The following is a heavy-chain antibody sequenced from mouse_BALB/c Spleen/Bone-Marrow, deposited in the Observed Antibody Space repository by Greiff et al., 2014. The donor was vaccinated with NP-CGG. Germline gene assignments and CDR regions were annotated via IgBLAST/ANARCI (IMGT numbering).Heavy chain of an antibody. J-gene: IGHJ4*01. Sequence: QVQLQQSGAELARPGASVKMSCQASGYTFTRYTMHWEKQRPGQGLEWIGYINPSSAYTNYNQKFKDKATLTADKSSSTAYMQLSSLTSEDSAVYYCTIRYYAMDYWGQGTSVPVSS. V-gene: IGHV1-4*01. CDR2: INPSSAYT. D-gene: IGHD1-1*01. CDR1: GYTFTRYT. CDR3: TIRYYAMDY.